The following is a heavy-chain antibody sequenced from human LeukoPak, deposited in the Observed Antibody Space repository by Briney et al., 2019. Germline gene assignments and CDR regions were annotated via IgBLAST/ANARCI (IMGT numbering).Heavy chain of an antibody. J-gene: IGHJ3*02. V-gene: IGHV4-59*08. D-gene: IGHD3-3*01. CDR3: ARHLALYYDFWSGRDAFDI. CDR1: GGSISSYY. Sequence: SETLSLTCTVSGGSISSYYWSWIRQPPGKGLEWIGYIYYSGSTNYNPSLKSRVTIPVDTSKNQFSLKLSSVTAADTAVYYCARHLALYYDFWSGRDAFDIWGQGTMVTVSS. CDR2: IYYSGST.